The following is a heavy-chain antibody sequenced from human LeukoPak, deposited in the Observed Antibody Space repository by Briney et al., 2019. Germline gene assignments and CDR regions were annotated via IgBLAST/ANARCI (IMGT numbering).Heavy chain of an antibody. CDR1: GGSISSYY. V-gene: IGHV4-59*08. D-gene: IGHD3-22*01. CDR3: ARRMIARAFDI. CDR2: IYYSGST. Sequence: SETLSLTCTVSGGSISSYYWSWIRQPPGKGLEWIGYIYYSGSTNYNPSLKSRVTISVDTSKNQFSLKLSPVTAADTAVYYCARRMIARAFDIWGQGTMVTVSS. J-gene: IGHJ3*02.